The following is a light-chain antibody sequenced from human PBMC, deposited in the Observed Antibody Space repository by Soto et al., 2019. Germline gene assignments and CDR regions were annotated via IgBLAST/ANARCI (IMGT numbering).Light chain of an antibody. V-gene: IGLV1-51*02. CDR1: SSNVENNY. J-gene: IGLJ1*01. CDR3: ATWDSSLSGVV. CDR2: DDN. Sequence: QSVLTQPPSVSAAPGQKVTISCSGSSSNVENNYVYWYRQLPGTAPPLLIYDDNKRPSAIPDRFSGSKSSTSATLGITGLETGAEDDYDYATWDSSLSGVVFGTGTKLTVL.